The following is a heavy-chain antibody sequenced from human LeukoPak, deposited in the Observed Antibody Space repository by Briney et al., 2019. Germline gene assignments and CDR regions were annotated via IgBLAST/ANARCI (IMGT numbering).Heavy chain of an antibody. J-gene: IGHJ4*02. V-gene: IGHV3-30*18. CDR2: ISYDGNNQ. Sequence: GGSLRLSCAASGFTFSSFGIHWVRQAPGKGLEWVAVISYDGNNQYYADSVKGRFTISRDNSKNTLYLQMNSLRAEDTALYYCAKDLNAWGNYRSTFDYWGQGTLVTVSS. CDR3: AKDLNAWGNYRSTFDY. D-gene: IGHD3-16*02. CDR1: GFTFSSFG.